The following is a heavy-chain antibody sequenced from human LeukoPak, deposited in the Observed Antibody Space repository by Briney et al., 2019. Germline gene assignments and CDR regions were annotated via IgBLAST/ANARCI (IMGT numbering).Heavy chain of an antibody. CDR2: MHPGNGNT. CDR1: GYRFISNY. V-gene: IGHV1-2*02. J-gene: IGHJ4*02. Sequence: ASVKVSCKASGYRFISNYIQWVRHAPGLGPEWMGWMHPGNGNTRYAEKFQGRVTMTRDTSINTAYLDLSSLRSDDTAVYYCAREGSYCVGGDCYSFDFWGQGTLITVSS. CDR3: AREGSYCVGGDCYSFDF. D-gene: IGHD2-21*02.